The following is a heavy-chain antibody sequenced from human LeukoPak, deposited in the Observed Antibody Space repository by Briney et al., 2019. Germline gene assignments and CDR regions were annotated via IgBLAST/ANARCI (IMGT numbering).Heavy chain of an antibody. J-gene: IGHJ4*02. D-gene: IGHD2-15*01. Sequence: GGFLRLSCAASGFTFSSYSMNWVRQAPGKGLEWVSYISSSSSTIYYADSVKGRFTISRDNAKNSLYLQMNSLRAEDTAVYYCARAEVLPDYWGQGTLVTVSS. V-gene: IGHV3-48*01. CDR3: ARAEVLPDY. CDR1: GFTFSSYS. CDR2: ISSSSSTI.